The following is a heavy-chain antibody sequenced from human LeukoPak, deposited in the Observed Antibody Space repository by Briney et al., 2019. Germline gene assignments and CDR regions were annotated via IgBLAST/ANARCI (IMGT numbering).Heavy chain of an antibody. Sequence: GASVKVSCKASGYTFTGYYMHWVRQAPGQGLEWMGWISAYNGNTNYAQKLQGRVTMTTDTSTSTAYMELRSLRSDDTAVYYCARDNQNVLRYFDWLLHGSAFDIWGQGTIVTVSS. D-gene: IGHD3-9*01. CDR3: ARDNQNVLRYFDWLLHGSAFDI. J-gene: IGHJ3*02. CDR1: GYTFTGYY. CDR2: ISAYNGNT. V-gene: IGHV1-18*04.